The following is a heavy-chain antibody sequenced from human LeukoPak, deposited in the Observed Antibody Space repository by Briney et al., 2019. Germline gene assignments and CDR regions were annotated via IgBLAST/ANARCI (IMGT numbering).Heavy chain of an antibody. Sequence: SETLSLTCAVYGGSFSGYYWSWIRHPPGKGLEWIGEINHSGITNYNPSLKSRVTTSVGTSKNQFSLKLSSMTAADTAVYYCARGLGTTHFDYWGQGTLVTVSS. CDR3: ARGLGTTHFDY. D-gene: IGHD1-1*01. CDR2: INHSGIT. V-gene: IGHV4-34*01. CDR1: GGSFSGYY. J-gene: IGHJ4*02.